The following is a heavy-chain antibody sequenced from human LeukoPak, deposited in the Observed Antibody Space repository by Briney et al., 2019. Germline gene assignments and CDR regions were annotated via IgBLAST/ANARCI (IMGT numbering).Heavy chain of an antibody. D-gene: IGHD5-18*01. Sequence: ASVKVSCKASGYTFTTYGIGWVRQAPGQGLEWMGWSSTFNGDSSYAQKLQGRVNMTIDTSTNTAYMELRSLRSDDTAVYYCARVGEYPYGYTYWGQGTLLTVSS. CDR1: GYTFTTYG. CDR2: SSTFNGDS. V-gene: IGHV1-18*01. J-gene: IGHJ4*02. CDR3: ARVGEYPYGYTY.